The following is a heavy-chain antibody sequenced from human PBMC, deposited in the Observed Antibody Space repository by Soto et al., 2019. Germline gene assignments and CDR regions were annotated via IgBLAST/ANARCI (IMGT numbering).Heavy chain of an antibody. J-gene: IGHJ6*03. D-gene: IGHD3-16*01. CDR1: GDSISTTSYY. Sequence: SETLSLTCTVSGDSISTTSYYWGWLRQPPGKGLEWIGSIYFSGTTYYNPSLKSRVTISVDTSKNQFSLKLTSVTAADTAVFYCARLWLYSYYMDVWGTESTVTVSS. CDR2: IYFSGTT. CDR3: ARLWLYSYYMDV. V-gene: IGHV4-39*01.